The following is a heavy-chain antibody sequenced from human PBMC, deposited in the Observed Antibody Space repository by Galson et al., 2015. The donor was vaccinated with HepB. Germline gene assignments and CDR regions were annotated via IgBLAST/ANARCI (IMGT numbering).Heavy chain of an antibody. D-gene: IGHD3-3*01. CDR1: GGSISSSSYY. V-gene: IGHV4-39*07. Sequence: LSLTCTVSGGSISSSSYYWGWIRQPPGKGLEWIGSIYYSGSAYYNPSLKSRVTISVDTSKNQFSLKLSSVTAADTAVYYCARDPYDFWSGYYSEYYFDYWGQGTLVTVSS. J-gene: IGHJ4*02. CDR3: ARDPYDFWSGYYSEYYFDY. CDR2: IYYSGSA.